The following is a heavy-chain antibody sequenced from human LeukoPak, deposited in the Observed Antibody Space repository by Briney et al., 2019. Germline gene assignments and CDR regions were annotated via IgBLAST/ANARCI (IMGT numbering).Heavy chain of an antibody. V-gene: IGHV5-51*01. D-gene: IGHD3-22*01. Sequence: GESLKISCKGSGYSFTSYWIGWVRQMPGKGLEWMGIIYPGDSDTRYSPSFQGQVTISADKSISTAYLQWSSLKASDTAMYYCARHRGEGDSSGYYPDYWGQGTLVTVSS. CDR2: IYPGDSDT. CDR1: GYSFTSYW. J-gene: IGHJ4*02. CDR3: ARHRGEGDSSGYYPDY.